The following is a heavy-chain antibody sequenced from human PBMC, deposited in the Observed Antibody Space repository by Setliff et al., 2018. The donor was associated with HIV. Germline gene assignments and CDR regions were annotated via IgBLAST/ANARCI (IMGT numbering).Heavy chain of an antibody. CDR2: IDPSGGST. CDR3: ATHPRGTTQIED. D-gene: IGHD1-1*01. Sequence: ASVKVSCKASGYTFISYFMHWVRQAPGQGLEWMGTIDPSGGSTNYAQKFQGRVTMTRDASTSTVYMDLSSLRSEDRAVYYCATHPRGTTQIEDWGQGSLVTVSS. V-gene: IGHV1-46*01. CDR1: GYTFISYF. J-gene: IGHJ1*01.